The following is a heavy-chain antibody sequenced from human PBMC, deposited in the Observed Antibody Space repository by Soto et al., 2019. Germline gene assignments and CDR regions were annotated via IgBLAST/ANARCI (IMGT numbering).Heavy chain of an antibody. CDR1: GFTLNTYA. D-gene: IGHD3-3*01. V-gene: IGHV3-23*01. J-gene: IGHJ4*02. CDR3: AKNWGTGRDFWTNYHFDY. Sequence: PGGSLRLSCVASGFTLNTYAMTWVRQAPGEGLEWVSTVSVSGGSTYYTDSVNGRFTISRDNSKNTVYLQMNNLSAEDTAVYYCAKNWGTGRDFWTNYHFDYWGQGT. CDR2: VSVSGGST.